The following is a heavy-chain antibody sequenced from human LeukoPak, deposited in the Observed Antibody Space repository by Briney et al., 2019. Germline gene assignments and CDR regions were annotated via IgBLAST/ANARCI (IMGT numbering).Heavy chain of an antibody. Sequence: SETLSLTCTVSGGSISSGSYYWSWIRQPAGKGLEWIGRIYTSGSTNYNPSLKSRVTISVDTSKNQFSQRLSSVTAADTAMYYCARPGLAYCGADSYSTEGYYFDYWSQGTLVTVSS. CDR3: ARPGLAYCGADSYSTEGYYFDY. CDR1: GGSISSGSYY. D-gene: IGHD2-21*01. CDR2: IYTSGST. V-gene: IGHV4-61*02. J-gene: IGHJ4*02.